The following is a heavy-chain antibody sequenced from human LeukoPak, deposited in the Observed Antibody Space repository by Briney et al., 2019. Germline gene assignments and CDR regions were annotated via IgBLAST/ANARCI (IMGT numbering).Heavy chain of an antibody. CDR1: GYTFTSYW. CDR2: IYPDDSDT. J-gene: IGHJ4*02. CDR3: ARHRGGYSSSYDY. D-gene: IGHD6-13*01. Sequence: GESLKISCKASGYTFTSYWIDWVRQMPGKGLEWMGFIYPDDSDTRYSPSFQGQVTISADKSISTAYLQWSSLKASDTAMYYCARHRGGYSSSYDYWGQGTLVTVSS. V-gene: IGHV5-51*01.